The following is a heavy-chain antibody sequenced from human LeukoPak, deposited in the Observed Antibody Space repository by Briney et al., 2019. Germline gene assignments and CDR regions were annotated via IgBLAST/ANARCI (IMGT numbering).Heavy chain of an antibody. CDR2: INPNSGGT. CDR3: ARDQTSIAARPEYYFDY. V-gene: IGHV1-2*02. CDR1: GYTFTGYY. Sequence: ASVKVSCKASGYTFTGYYMHWLRQAPGQGLEWMGGINPNSGGTNYAQKFQGRVTMTRDTSISTAYMELSRLRSDDTAVYYCARDQTSIAARPEYYFDYWGQGTLVTVSS. J-gene: IGHJ4*02. D-gene: IGHD6-6*01.